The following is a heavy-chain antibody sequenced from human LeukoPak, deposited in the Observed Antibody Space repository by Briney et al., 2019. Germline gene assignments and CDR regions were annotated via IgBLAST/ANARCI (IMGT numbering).Heavy chain of an antibody. CDR1: GFSFSNYG. D-gene: IGHD1-26*01. J-gene: IGHJ5*02. Sequence: PGGSLRLSCAASGFSFSNYGMHWVRQAPGKGLEWVTFIRNDGSNKYYADSVKGRFTISRDNSKNTLYLQMNSLRPEDTAVYYCAKKYSTGLDPWGQGTLVTVSS. V-gene: IGHV3-30*02. CDR2: IRNDGSNK. CDR3: AKKYSTGLDP.